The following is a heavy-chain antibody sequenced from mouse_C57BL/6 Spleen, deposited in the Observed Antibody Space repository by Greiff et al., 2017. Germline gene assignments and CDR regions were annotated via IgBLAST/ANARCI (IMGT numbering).Heavy chain of an antibody. CDR1: GYTFTSYW. V-gene: IGHV1-55*01. J-gene: IGHJ4*01. CDR3: AREDYYGSSYDYAMDY. D-gene: IGHD1-1*01. Sequence: QVQLQQPGAELVKPGASVKMSCKASGYTFTSYWITWVKQRPGQGLEWIGDIYPGSGSTNYNEKFKSKDTLTVDTSSSTAYMQLSSLTSEDSAVYYCAREDYYGSSYDYAMDYWGQGTSVTVSS. CDR2: IYPGSGST.